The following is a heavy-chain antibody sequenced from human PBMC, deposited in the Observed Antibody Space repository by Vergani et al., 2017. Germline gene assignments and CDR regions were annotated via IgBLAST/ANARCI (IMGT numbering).Heavy chain of an antibody. V-gene: IGHV3-30*18. Sequence: QVQLVESGGGVVQPGRSLRLSCAASGFTFSSYGMHWVRQAPGEGLEWVAVISYDGSNKYYADSVKGRFTISRDNSKNTLYLQMNSLRAEDTAVYYCAKDGGSIAALDYWGQGTLVTVSS. J-gene: IGHJ4*02. D-gene: IGHD6-6*01. CDR3: AKDGGSIAALDY. CDR2: ISYDGSNK. CDR1: GFTFSSYG.